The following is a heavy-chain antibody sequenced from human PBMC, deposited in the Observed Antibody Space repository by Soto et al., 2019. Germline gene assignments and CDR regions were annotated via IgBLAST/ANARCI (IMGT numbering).Heavy chain of an antibody. Sequence: QLQLQESGSGLVKPSXTLSLTCAVSGGSISSGGYSWSWIRQPPGKGLEWIGYIYHSGSTYYNPSLKSRVTISVDRSKNQFSLKLSSVTAADTAVYYCARENNVLPGGYFDYWGQGTLVTVSS. CDR3: ARENNVLPGGYFDY. J-gene: IGHJ4*02. D-gene: IGHD3-10*01. V-gene: IGHV4-30-2*01. CDR2: IYHSGST. CDR1: GGSISSGGYS.